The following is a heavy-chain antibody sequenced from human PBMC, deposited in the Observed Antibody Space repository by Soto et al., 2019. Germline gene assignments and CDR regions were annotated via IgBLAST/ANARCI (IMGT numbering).Heavy chain of an antibody. Sequence: QVQLVESGGGVVQPGRSLRLSCAASGFTFSSYGMHWVGQAPGNGRGGVAVIWYDGSNKYYAGSVKGRFTISKDNSKNTLYLQMTSLRATDRTVYYCARAGFGGWKDTRSFDAWGQCVLVTISS. V-gene: IGHV3-33*01. CDR3: ARAGFGGWKDTRSFDA. CDR2: IWYDGSNK. CDR1: GFTFSSYG. J-gene: IGHJ4*02. D-gene: IGHD1-1*01.